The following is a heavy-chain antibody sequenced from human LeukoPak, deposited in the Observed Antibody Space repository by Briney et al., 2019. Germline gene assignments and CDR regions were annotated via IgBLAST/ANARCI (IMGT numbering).Heavy chain of an antibody. J-gene: IGHJ4*02. CDR3: ARPGQLGEYTPYHFDY. Sequence: ESLKISCKGSGYSFTTYWVGWVRQMPGKGLEWMGIIYPGDSDTRYSPSFQGQVTISADRSISTTYLQWNSLKASDTAMYYCARPGQLGEYTPYHFDYWGQGILVTVSS. CDR1: GYSFTTYW. D-gene: IGHD3-16*01. V-gene: IGHV5-51*01. CDR2: IYPGDSDT.